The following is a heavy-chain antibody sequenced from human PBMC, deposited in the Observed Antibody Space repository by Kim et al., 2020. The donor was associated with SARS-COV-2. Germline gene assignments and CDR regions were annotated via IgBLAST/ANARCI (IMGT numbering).Heavy chain of an antibody. V-gene: IGHV1-8*01. CDR3: ASQASGYSSSSSHRLPTHYYYYYGMDV. Sequence: ASVKVSCKASGYTFTSYDINWVRQATGQGLEWMGWMNPNSGNTGYAQKFQGRVTMTRNTSISTAYMELSSLRSEDTAVYYCASQASGYSSSSSHRLPTHYYYYYGMDVWGQGTTVTVSS. J-gene: IGHJ6*02. D-gene: IGHD6-13*01. CDR2: MNPNSGNT. CDR1: GYTFTSYD.